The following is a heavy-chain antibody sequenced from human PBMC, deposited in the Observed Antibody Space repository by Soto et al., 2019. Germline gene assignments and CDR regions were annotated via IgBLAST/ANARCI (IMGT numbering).Heavy chain of an antibody. J-gene: IGHJ4*02. V-gene: IGHV3-7*01. Sequence: PGGSLRLSCAASGFTFSRYWMSWVRQAPGKGLEWLAGIKMDGNEKYHVDSVKGRFTISRDNPKNSLYLQMISLRVEDSAVYYCARWDCSGAACYLLDSWGQGTVVTVSS. D-gene: IGHD2-15*01. CDR1: GFTFSRYW. CDR3: ARWDCSGAACYLLDS. CDR2: IKMDGNEK.